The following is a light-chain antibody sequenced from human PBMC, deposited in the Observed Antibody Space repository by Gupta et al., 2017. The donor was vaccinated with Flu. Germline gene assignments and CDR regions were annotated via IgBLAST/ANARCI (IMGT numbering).Light chain of an antibody. CDR2: RNN. J-gene: IGLJ3*02. CDR3: ATWDDALSGWV. V-gene: IGLV1-47*01. Sequence: QSFLPQPPSTSGTPGQAVTLSCSGGRSNIGSNYICWYHQVPETSPKLLVYRNNLRPSGVPDRFSGSKSGTSGSLSISGLRSEDEGVYYCATWDDALSGWVFGGGTTLTVL. CDR1: RSNIGSNY.